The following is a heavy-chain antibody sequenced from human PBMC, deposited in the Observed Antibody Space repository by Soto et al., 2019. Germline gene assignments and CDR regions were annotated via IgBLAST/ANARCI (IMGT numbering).Heavy chain of an antibody. CDR1: EFTFSSYS. Sequence: GGSLRLSCAASEFTFSSYSMIWVRQAPGKGLEWVSGVNGGGDITYYADSVKGRFTISRDNSKNTLYLQMNSLRAEDTAVYYCANYVVTDYFDYWGQGTLVTVSS. CDR3: ANYVVTDYFDY. V-gene: IGHV3-23*01. J-gene: IGHJ4*02. CDR2: VNGGGDIT. D-gene: IGHD2-21*02.